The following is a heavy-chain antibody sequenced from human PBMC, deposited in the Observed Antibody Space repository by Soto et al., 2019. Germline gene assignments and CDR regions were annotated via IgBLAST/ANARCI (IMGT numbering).Heavy chain of an antibody. D-gene: IGHD6-19*01. V-gene: IGHV5-10-1*01. CDR3: ARLGNSSGGGDY. CDR1: GYSLTSYW. CDR2: IDPSDSYT. J-gene: IGHJ4*02. Sequence: GESLKISCQRSGYSLTSYWISWERQMPGNGLEWMGRIDPSDSYTNYSPSVQGHVTISADKSISTAYLQWSSLKASDTAMYYCARLGNSSGGGDYWGQGTLVTVSS.